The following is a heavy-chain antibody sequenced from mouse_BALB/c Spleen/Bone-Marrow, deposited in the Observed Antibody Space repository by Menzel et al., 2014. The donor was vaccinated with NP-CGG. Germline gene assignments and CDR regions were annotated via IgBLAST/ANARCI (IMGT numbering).Heavy chain of an antibody. CDR2: ISTGAGNT. Sequence: LQQSGGGLEPSGVSLKLLCASSGFTFSGFTMSWVRQSPETRLERVAYISTGAGNTYYAGSVQGRFTISRVNAKNTLYLQMMSLKSEDTAMYYCARHDGYGNFRGFNAMDYWGQGTSVTVTS. J-gene: IGHJ4*01. CDR1: GFTFSGFT. D-gene: IGHD2-1*01. V-gene: IGHV5-12-2*01. CDR3: ARHDGYGNFRGFNAMDY.